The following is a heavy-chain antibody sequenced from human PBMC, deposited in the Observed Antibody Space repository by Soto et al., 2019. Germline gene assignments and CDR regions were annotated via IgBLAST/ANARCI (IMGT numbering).Heavy chain of an antibody. J-gene: IGHJ4*02. CDR1: GFIFSNFW. CDR3: AKILGKQWLVHPSDY. Sequence: GGSLRLSCAASGFIFSNFWMSWVRQAPGKGLEWVSAISGSGGSTYYADSVKGRFTISRDNSKNTLYLQMNSLRAEDTAVYYCAKILGKQWLVHPSDYWGQGTLVTVSS. V-gene: IGHV3-23*01. D-gene: IGHD6-19*01. CDR2: ISGSGGST.